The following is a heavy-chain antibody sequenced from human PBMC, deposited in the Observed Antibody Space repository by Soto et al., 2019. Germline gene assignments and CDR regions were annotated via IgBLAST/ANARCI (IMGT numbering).Heavy chain of an antibody. CDR1: GGTFSSYP. D-gene: IGHD1-26*01. V-gene: IGHV1-69*01. CDR3: ARVGHITNYGMAV. J-gene: IGHJ6*02. CDR2: IIPFFGTS. Sequence: QVQLVQSGAEVKKPGYSVKVSCEASGGTFSSYPINWVRQAPGQGLEWMGGIIPFFGTSHYAQKFQGRVTITADDSTSTAYMELRRLRSEDTAVYYCARVGHITNYGMAVWGPGTTVTVSS.